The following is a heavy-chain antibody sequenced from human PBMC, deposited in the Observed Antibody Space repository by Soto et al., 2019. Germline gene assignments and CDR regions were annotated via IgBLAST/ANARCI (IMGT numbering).Heavy chain of an antibody. Sequence: GASVNVSCKASGYTFTSYYMHWVRQAPGQGLEGMGIINPSGGSTSYAQKFQGRVTMTRDTSTSTVYMELSSLRSEDTAVYYCARVPGSWNAPSDYWGQGTLVTVSS. CDR2: INPSGGST. J-gene: IGHJ4*02. V-gene: IGHV1-46*03. CDR3: ARVPGSWNAPSDY. CDR1: GYTFTSYY. D-gene: IGHD1-1*01.